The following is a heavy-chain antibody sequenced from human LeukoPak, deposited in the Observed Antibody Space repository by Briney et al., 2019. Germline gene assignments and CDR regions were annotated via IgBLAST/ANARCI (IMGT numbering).Heavy chain of an antibody. D-gene: IGHD3-10*01. CDR3: ARTRITMVRGVSKLNYYGMDV. V-gene: IGHV4-34*01. J-gene: IGHJ6*04. Sequence: PSETLSLTCTVYGGSFSGYYWSWIRQPPGKGLEWIGEINHSGSTNYNPSLKSRVTISVDTSKNQFSLKLSSVTAADTAVYYCARTRITMVRGVSKLNYYGMDVWGKGTTVTVSS. CDR2: INHSGST. CDR1: GGSFSGYY.